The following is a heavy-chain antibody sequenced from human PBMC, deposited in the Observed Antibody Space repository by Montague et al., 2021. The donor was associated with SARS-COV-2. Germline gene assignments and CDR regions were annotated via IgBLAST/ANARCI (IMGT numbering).Heavy chain of an antibody. Sequence: SETLSLTCGVSGGSISDNNWWSWVRQSPETGLEWIGEISLGGHTDYNPSLKSRVTISLDKSKNQFSLTLTSVTAADTAVYYCARDIWEPEVRSRGWFYPWGQGILVTVSS. CDR1: GGSISDNNW. CDR2: ISLGGHT. J-gene: IGHJ5*02. V-gene: IGHV4-4*02. D-gene: IGHD1-26*01. CDR3: ARDIWEPEVRSRGWFYP.